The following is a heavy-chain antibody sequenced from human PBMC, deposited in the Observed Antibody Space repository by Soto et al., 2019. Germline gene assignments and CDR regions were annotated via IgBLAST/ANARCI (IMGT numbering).Heavy chain of an antibody. Sequence: PGGSLRLSCAASGFTFSSYGMHWVRQAPGKGLEWVAVISYDGSNKYYADSVKGRFTISRDNSKNTLYLQMNSLRAEDTAVYYCAKGFQWLASYYYYGMDVWGQGTTVTVSS. CDR1: GFTFSSYG. J-gene: IGHJ6*02. CDR2: ISYDGSNK. CDR3: AKGFQWLASYYYYGMDV. D-gene: IGHD6-19*01. V-gene: IGHV3-30*18.